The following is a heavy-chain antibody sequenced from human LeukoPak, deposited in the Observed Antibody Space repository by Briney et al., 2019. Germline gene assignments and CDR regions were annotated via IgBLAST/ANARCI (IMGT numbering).Heavy chain of an antibody. Sequence: SETLSLTCAVYGGSFSGYYWSWIRQPPGKGLEWIGYIYYSGSTYYNPSLKSRVTISVDTSKNQFSLKLSSVTAADTAVYYCARVEIYYDSSGYYGNYYFDYWGQGTLVTVSS. D-gene: IGHD3-22*01. CDR2: IYYSGST. CDR1: GGSFSGYY. J-gene: IGHJ4*02. CDR3: ARVEIYYDSSGYYGNYYFDY. V-gene: IGHV4-34*09.